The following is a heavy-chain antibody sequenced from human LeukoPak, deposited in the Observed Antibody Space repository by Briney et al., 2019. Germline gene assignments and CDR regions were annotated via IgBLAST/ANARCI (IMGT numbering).Heavy chain of an antibody. CDR2: ISSSSSYI. CDR3: AKRMLNTGAFDV. V-gene: IGHV3-21*04. Sequence: PGGSLRLSCAASGFTFSSYSMNWVRQAPGKGLEWVSSISSSSSYIYYADSVKGRFTISRDNAKNSLYLQMNSLRAEDTAVYYCAKRMLNTGAFDVWGQGTMVTVSS. D-gene: IGHD1-14*01. CDR1: GFTFSSYS. J-gene: IGHJ3*01.